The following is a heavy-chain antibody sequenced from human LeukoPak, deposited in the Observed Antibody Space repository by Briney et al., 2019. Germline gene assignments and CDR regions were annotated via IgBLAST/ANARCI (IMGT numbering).Heavy chain of an antibody. CDR3: ARDGFLGTPNDNYYYYIDV. Sequence: PGGSLRLSCAASGFPFSYYGMIWVRQAPGKGLEWVSSISSSSTYMYYADSLKGRFTISRDNAKNSLYLQVDSLTAEDTAVYYCARDGFLGTPNDNYYYYIDVWGKGTTVTVSS. V-gene: IGHV3-21*01. CDR2: ISSSSTYM. D-gene: IGHD7-27*01. CDR1: GFPFSYYG. J-gene: IGHJ6*03.